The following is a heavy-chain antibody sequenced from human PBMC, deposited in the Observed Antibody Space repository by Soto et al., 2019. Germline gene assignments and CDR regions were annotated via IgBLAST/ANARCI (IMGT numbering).Heavy chain of an antibody. CDR3: AKTNVLRFLEWLSSNFDY. CDR1: GFTFSSYA. V-gene: IGHV3-64*04. CDR2: ISINGGST. D-gene: IGHD3-3*01. J-gene: IGHJ4*02. Sequence: PGGSLRLSCSASGFTFSSYAMHWVRQAPGKGLEYVSAISINGGSTYYADSVKGRFTISRDNSKNTLYLQMNSLRAEDTAVYYCAKTNVLRFLEWLSSNFDYWGQGTLVTVSS.